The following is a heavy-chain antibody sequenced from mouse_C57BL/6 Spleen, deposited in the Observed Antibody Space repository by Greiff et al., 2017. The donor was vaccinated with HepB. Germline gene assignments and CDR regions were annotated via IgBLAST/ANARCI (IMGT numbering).Heavy chain of an antibody. Sequence: VQLQQPGAELVRPGSSVKLSCKASGYTFTSYWMHWVKQRPIQGLEWIGNIDPSDSETHYNQKFKDKATLTVDKSSSTAYMQLSSLTSEDSAVYYCARKRGYGSYAMDYWGQGTSVTVSS. J-gene: IGHJ4*01. CDR1: GYTFTSYW. CDR3: ARKRGYGSYAMDY. V-gene: IGHV1-52*01. CDR2: IDPSDSET. D-gene: IGHD1-1*01.